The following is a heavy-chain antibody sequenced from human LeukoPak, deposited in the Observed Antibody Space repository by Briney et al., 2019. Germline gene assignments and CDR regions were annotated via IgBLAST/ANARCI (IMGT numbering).Heavy chain of an antibody. D-gene: IGHD2-15*01. V-gene: IGHV1-18*01. J-gene: IGHJ4*02. CDR3: ARDSCSDGNCFLDY. CDR1: GYTFTSYG. CDR2: ISDYNGNT. Sequence: ASVKVSCKASGYTFTSYGITWVRQAPGQGLEWMGWISDYNGNTNDAQKLQGRVTMTTDTSTSTVYMELRSLRADDTAVYYCARDSCSDGNCFLDYWGQGNLVTVSS.